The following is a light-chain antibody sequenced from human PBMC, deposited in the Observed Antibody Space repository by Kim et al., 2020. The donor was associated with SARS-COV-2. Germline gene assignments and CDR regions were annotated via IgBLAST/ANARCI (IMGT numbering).Light chain of an antibody. Sequence: VSPGENATLSCRTSRGVAGNIAWYHQKPGQAPRLLIHRASTRATGVPVRFTGRGYGIEFTLTITALQPEDSGVYYCQQNDNWPPYTFGLGTKLEI. CDR1: RGVAGN. V-gene: IGKV3-15*01. J-gene: IGKJ2*01. CDR3: QQNDNWPPYT. CDR2: RAS.